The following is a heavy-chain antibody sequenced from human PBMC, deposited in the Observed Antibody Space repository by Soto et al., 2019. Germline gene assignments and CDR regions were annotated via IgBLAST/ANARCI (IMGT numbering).Heavy chain of an antibody. CDR2: IYYSGST. D-gene: IGHD3-3*01. Sequence: SETLSLTWTVFGGSVSSGSYYWSWIRQPPGKGLEWIGYIYYSGSTNYNPSLKSRVTISVDTSKNQFSLKLSSVTAADTAVYYCARELRFLEWLPPYGMDVWGRGTTVTVSS. CDR1: GGSVSSGSYY. J-gene: IGHJ6*02. CDR3: ARELRFLEWLPPYGMDV. V-gene: IGHV4-61*01.